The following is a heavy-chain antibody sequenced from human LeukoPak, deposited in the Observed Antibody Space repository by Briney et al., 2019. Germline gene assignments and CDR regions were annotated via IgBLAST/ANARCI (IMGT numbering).Heavy chain of an antibody. V-gene: IGHV3-48*03. CDR3: ACLIVGATPSFDY. D-gene: IGHD1-26*01. CDR2: ISSSGSTI. J-gene: IGHJ4*02. CDR1: GFTFSSYE. Sequence: GGSLRLSCAASGFTFSSYEMNWVRQAPGKGLEWVSYISSSGSTIYYADSVKGRFTISRDNAKNSLYLQMNSLRAEDTAVYYCACLIVGATPSFDYWGQGTLVTVSP.